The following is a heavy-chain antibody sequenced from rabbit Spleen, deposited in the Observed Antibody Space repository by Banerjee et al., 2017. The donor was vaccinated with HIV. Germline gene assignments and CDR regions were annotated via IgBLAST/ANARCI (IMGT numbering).Heavy chain of an antibody. J-gene: IGHJ4*01. V-gene: IGHV1S40*01. CDR2: IYTSSGST. CDR3: ARLFAYAGYAGFGYASLDYFNL. Sequence: QSLEESGGALVTPGGTLTLTCTASGSDISSYSMCWVRQAPGKGLEWIACIYTSSGSTWYASWAKGRFTISKTSSTTVTLQMTSLTAADTATYFCARLFAYAGYAGFGYASLDYFNLWGPGTLVTVS. CDR1: GSDISSYS. D-gene: IGHD4-2*01.